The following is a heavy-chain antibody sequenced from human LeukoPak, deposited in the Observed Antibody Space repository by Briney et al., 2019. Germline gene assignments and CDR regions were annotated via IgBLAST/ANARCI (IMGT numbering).Heavy chain of an antibody. D-gene: IGHD2-15*01. J-gene: IGHJ3*02. CDR1: GGSISSYY. Sequence: PSETLSLTCTVPGGSISSYYWSWIRQPPGKGLEWIGYIYYSGSTNYNPSLKSRVTISVDTSKNQFSLKLSSVTAADTAVYYCARHRNIGGTDAFDIWGQGTMVTVSS. V-gene: IGHV4-59*08. CDR2: IYYSGST. CDR3: ARHRNIGGTDAFDI.